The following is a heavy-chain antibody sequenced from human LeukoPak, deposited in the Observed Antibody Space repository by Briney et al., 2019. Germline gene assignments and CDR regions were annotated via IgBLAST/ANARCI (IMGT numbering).Heavy chain of an antibody. Sequence: GGSLRLSCAASGFTFDDYGMNWVRQAPGKGLEWLSFIFSSSTYIYYTDSVKGRFTISRDNARNSLYLQMDNLRAEDTGVYYCARDFYDGFALDYWGQGTLVTVSS. CDR2: IFSSSTYI. V-gene: IGHV3-21*03. CDR3: ARDFYDGFALDY. J-gene: IGHJ4*02. CDR1: GFTFDDYG. D-gene: IGHD2/OR15-2a*01.